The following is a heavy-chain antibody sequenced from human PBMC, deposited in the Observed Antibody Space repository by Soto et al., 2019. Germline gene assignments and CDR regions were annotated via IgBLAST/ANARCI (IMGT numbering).Heavy chain of an antibody. CDR1: GGSISSSSYY. Sequence: QLQLQESGPGLVKPSETLSLTCTVSGGSISSSSYYWGWIRQPPGKGLEWIGSIYYSGSTYYNPSHKSRVTISVDTSKNQFSLKLSSVTAADTAVYYCARGYSVYDEYCSGGSCYYFDYWGQGTLVTVSS. D-gene: IGHD2-15*01. J-gene: IGHJ4*02. V-gene: IGHV4-39*01. CDR2: IYYSGST. CDR3: ARGYSVYDEYCSGGSCYYFDY.